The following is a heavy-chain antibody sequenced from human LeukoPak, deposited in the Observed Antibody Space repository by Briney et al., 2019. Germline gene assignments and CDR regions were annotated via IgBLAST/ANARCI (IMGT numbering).Heavy chain of an antibody. D-gene: IGHD6-6*01. CDR1: RYTFTDYY. CDR3: ARARSVAARSFFDY. J-gene: IGHJ4*02. Sequence: ASVKDSCKASRYTFTDYYIHWVRQAPGQGLEWMGRINPNSGGTNFARKFQGRVTLTRDTSISTAYMKLTSLISDDTAVYYCARARSVAARSFFDYWGRGTLVTVSS. V-gene: IGHV1-2*06. CDR2: INPNSGGT.